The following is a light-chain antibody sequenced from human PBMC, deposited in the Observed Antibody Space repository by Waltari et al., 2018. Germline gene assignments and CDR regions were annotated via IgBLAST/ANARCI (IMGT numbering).Light chain of an antibody. V-gene: IGLV2-23*02. CDR1: SSDVGCYNL. CDR3: CSYAGSSTYV. Sequence: QSALTQPASVSGSPGQSITLSCPGASSDVGCYNLVSWYRPHPGKAPQLVIYEVNRRPSGVSHRFSGSKSGNTASLTISGLQTEDEADYFCCSYAGSSTYVFGTGTKVTVL. CDR2: EVN. J-gene: IGLJ1*01.